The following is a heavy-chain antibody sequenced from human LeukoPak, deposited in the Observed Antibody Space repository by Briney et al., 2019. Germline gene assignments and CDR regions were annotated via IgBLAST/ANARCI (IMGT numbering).Heavy chain of an antibody. V-gene: IGHV3-30-3*01. J-gene: IGHJ4*02. CDR3: ANVQPPFDY. D-gene: IGHD5-18*01. CDR1: GFTFSSYA. CDR2: ISYDGSNK. Sequence: PGRSLRLSFAASGFTFSSYAMHWVRQAPGKGLEWVAVISYDGSNKYYADSVKGRFTISRDNSKNTLYLQMNSLRAEDTAVYYCANVQPPFDYWGQGTLVTVSS.